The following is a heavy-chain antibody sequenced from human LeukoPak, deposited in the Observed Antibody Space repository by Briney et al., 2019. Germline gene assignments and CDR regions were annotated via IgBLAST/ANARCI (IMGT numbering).Heavy chain of an antibody. CDR1: GFNFGDYA. Sequence: HPGGSLRLSCTASGFNFGDYAISWVRQAPGKGLEWVGFVRSKDYGGTTQYAASVKGRFSISRHDSKRVAYLQINSLKTEDTAVYYCTRVRGYGDYEMEFWGQGTLVTVSS. V-gene: IGHV3-49*04. D-gene: IGHD4-17*01. CDR2: VRSKDYGGTT. CDR3: TRVRGYGDYEMEF. J-gene: IGHJ4*02.